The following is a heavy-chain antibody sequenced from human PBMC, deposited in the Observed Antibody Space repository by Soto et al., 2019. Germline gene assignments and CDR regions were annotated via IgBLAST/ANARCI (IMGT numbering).Heavy chain of an antibody. Sequence: ASVKVSCKASGYTFTSYAMNWVRQAPGQGLEWMGWINTNTGNPTYAQGFTGRFVFSLDTSVSTAYLQISSLKAEDTAVYYCAGSRIFGVVIILDAFDIWGQRTMVTVSS. CDR1: GYTFTSYA. J-gene: IGHJ3*02. D-gene: IGHD3-3*01. CDR3: AGSRIFGVVIILDAFDI. V-gene: IGHV7-4-1*02. CDR2: INTNTGNP.